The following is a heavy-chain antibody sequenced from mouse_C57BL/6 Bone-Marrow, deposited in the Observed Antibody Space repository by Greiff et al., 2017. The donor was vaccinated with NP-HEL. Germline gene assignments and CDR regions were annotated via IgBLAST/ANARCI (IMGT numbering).Heavy chain of an antibody. Sequence: QVQLQQPGAELVKPGASVKLSCKASGYTFTSYWMPWVQQRPGRGLEWIGSIDPNSGGTKYNEKFKSKATLTVDKPSSTAYMQLSSLTSEDSAVYYCATGTWDYWGQGTTLTVSS. D-gene: IGHD4-1*01. CDR3: ATGTWDY. CDR1: GYTFTSYW. J-gene: IGHJ2*01. CDR2: IDPNSGGT. V-gene: IGHV1-72*01.